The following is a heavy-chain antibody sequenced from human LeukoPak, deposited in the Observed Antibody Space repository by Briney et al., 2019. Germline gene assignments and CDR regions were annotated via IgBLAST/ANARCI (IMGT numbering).Heavy chain of an antibody. CDR2: IKQDGAEK. V-gene: IGHV3-7*01. CDR1: GFRFGDYW. D-gene: IGHD1-26*01. J-gene: IGHJ4*02. CDR3: ARVGAWDLQRVFEY. Sequence: GGSLRLSCAAPGFRFGDYWMTWARHIPGKGLEWVANIKQDGAEKHYAESVEGRFIISRDNAKNSLYLEMDSLKVEDTAVYYCARVGAWDLQRVFEYWGQGTLVTVSS.